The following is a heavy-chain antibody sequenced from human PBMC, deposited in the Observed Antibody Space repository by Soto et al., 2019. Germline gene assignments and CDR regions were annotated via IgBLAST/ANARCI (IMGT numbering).Heavy chain of an antibody. CDR2: IYHSGST. Sequence: TLSLTCAVSGGSISSGGYSWSWIRQPPGKGLEWIGYIYHSGSTYYNPSLKSRVTISVDRSKNQFSLKLSSVTAADTAVYYCARQSGQYCTNGVCYSRWFDPWGQGTLVTVSS. D-gene: IGHD2-8*01. J-gene: IGHJ5*02. CDR3: ARQSGQYCTNGVCYSRWFDP. V-gene: IGHV4-30-2*01. CDR1: GGSISSGGYS.